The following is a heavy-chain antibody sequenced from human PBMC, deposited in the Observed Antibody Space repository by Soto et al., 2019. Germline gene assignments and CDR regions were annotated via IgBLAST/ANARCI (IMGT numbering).Heavy chain of an antibody. J-gene: IGHJ4*02. CDR2: IYYSGST. CDR3: ARGSYDSSSPIDY. D-gene: IGHD3-22*01. V-gene: IGHV4-31*03. CDR1: GGSISSGGYY. Sequence: SETLSLTCTVSGGSISSGGYYWSWIRQHPGKGLEWIGYIYYSGSTYYNPSLKSRVTISVDTSKNQFSLKLSSVTAADTAVYYCARGSYDSSSPIDYWGQGTLVTVSS.